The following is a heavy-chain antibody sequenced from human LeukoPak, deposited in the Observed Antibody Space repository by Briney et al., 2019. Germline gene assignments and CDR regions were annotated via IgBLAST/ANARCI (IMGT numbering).Heavy chain of an antibody. J-gene: IGHJ6*03. CDR3: ARVDAGTTTVTWDIVVVPAAMNYYYMDV. CDR2: ISAYNGNT. CDR1: GYTFTSYG. D-gene: IGHD2-2*01. Sequence: ASVKVSCKASGYTFTSYGISWVRQAPGQGLEWMGWISAYNGNTNYAQKLQGRVTMTTDTSTSTAYMELRSLRSDDTAVYYCARVDAGTTTVTWDIVVVPAAMNYYYMDVWGKGTTVTVSS. V-gene: IGHV1-18*01.